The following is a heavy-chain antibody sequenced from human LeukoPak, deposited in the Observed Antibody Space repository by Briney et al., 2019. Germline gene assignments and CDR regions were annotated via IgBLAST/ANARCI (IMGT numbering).Heavy chain of an antibody. V-gene: IGHV1-2*02. Sequence: ASVKVSCRASGYSFSAFYIHWVRQAPGQRLEWIGWMNPNSGGTSFAQKFQGRVTLTRDASINTAYMEVNSLRSDDTAVYYCARDEREWLSLILSDDAFDLWGQGTKVTVSS. D-gene: IGHD3-3*01. J-gene: IGHJ3*01. CDR2: MNPNSGGT. CDR3: ARDEREWLSLILSDDAFDL. CDR1: GYSFSAFY.